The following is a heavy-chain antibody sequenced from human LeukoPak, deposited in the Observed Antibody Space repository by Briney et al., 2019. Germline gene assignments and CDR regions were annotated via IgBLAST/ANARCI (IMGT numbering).Heavy chain of an antibody. CDR1: GFTFSSYW. J-gene: IGHJ4*02. CDR3: ARVHREQIRYYDILTHPSY. CDR2: IKQDGSEK. V-gene: IGHV3-7*01. Sequence: PGGSLRLSCAASGFTFSSYWMSWVRQAPGKGLEWVANIKQDGSEKYYVDSVKGRFTISRDNAKNSLYLQMNSLRAEDTAVYYCARVHREQIRYYDILTHPSYWGQGTLVTVSS. D-gene: IGHD3-9*01.